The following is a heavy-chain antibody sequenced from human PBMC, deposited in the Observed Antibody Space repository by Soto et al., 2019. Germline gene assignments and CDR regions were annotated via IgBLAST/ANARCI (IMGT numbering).Heavy chain of an antibody. J-gene: IGHJ6*02. V-gene: IGHV3-30*03. CDR2: ISYDGSNK. CDR3: ARGDSSSPYYYYYGMDV. CDR1: GFTFSSYG. Sequence: QVQVVESGGGVVQPGRSLRLSCAASGFTFSSYGMHWVRQAPGKGLEWVAVISYDGSNKYYADSVKGRFTISRDNSKNTLYLQMNSLRAEDTAVYYCARGDSSSPYYYYYGMDVWGQGTTVTVSS. D-gene: IGHD6-6*01.